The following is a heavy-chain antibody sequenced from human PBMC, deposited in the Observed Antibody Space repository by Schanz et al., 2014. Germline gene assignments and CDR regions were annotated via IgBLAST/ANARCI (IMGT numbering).Heavy chain of an antibody. D-gene: IGHD4-17*01. J-gene: IGHJ4*02. CDR1: GFSFSDYW. V-gene: IGHV3-30*14. CDR2: ISSDGSKK. CDR3: VAAQSDYGEFELDY. Sequence: VQLVESEGGLVQPGGSLRLSCEGSGFSFSDYWMGWVRQTPGKGLEWLAVISSDGSKKYYADSVKGRFIISRDNSKNTLFLQMDSLRGDDAALYYCVAAQSDYGEFELDYWGQGTLVSVSS.